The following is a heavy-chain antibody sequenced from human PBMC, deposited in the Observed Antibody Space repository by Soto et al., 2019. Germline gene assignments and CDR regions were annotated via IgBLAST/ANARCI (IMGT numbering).Heavy chain of an antibody. CDR1: GASISSSNYY. J-gene: IGHJ6*02. D-gene: IGHD4-17*01. CDR3: ARHGNTVTTGYYYGMDV. Sequence: LSLTCTVSGASISSSNYYWGWIRQPPGRGLEWIGTMYYSGRTYYNPSLKSRVTTSVDTSKNQFSLKLSAVTATDTAVYYCARHGNTVTTGYYYGMDVWGQGTTVTVSS. CDR2: MYYSGRT. V-gene: IGHV4-39*01.